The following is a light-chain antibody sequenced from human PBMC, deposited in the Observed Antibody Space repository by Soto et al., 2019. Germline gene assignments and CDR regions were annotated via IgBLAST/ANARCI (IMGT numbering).Light chain of an antibody. Sequence: DIQMTQSPSTLSASIGDRVSITCQASQSISKWLAWHQQKLGKAPKLLIYDASTLQSGVPPRFSGSGSGTEFTLTIRSLQPDDIATYYCQQYSSYSAWTFGEGTKVEIK. CDR3: QQYSSYSAWT. CDR1: QSISKW. CDR2: DAS. J-gene: IGKJ1*01. V-gene: IGKV1-5*01.